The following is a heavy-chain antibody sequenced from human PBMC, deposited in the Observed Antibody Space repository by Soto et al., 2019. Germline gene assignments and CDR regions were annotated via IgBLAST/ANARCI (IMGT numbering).Heavy chain of an antibody. Sequence: ASVKVSCKASGGTFSSYTISWVRQAPGQGLEWMGWISAYNGNTNYAQKLQGRVTMTTDTSTSTAYMELRSLRSDDTAVYYCARCNLRQKTIDPWGQGTLVTVSS. D-gene: IGHD1-7*01. CDR2: ISAYNGNT. V-gene: IGHV1-18*01. CDR3: ARCNLRQKTIDP. CDR1: GGTFSSYT. J-gene: IGHJ5*02.